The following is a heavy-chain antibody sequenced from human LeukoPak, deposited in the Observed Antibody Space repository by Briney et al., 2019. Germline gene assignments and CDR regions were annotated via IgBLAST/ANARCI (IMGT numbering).Heavy chain of an antibody. V-gene: IGHV4-59*11. Sequence: SETLSLTCVVSGGSLSTHHWSWIRQSPGRGLEWIGYISDSVSTNYNPSLKSRVTISVDTSKNQFSLMLSSVTAADTAVYYCARGYDSSAYYPFNYWGQGTLVTVSS. CDR1: GGSLSTHH. D-gene: IGHD3-22*01. CDR2: ISDSVST. CDR3: ARGYDSSAYYPFNY. J-gene: IGHJ4*02.